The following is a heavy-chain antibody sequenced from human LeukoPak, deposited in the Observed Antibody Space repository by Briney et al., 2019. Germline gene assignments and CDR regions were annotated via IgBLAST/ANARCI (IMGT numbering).Heavy chain of an antibody. J-gene: IGHJ4*02. V-gene: IGHV1-2*02. Sequence: ASVKVSCKASGYTFTGYYMHWVRQAPGQGLEWMGWINPNSGGTNYAQKFQGRVTVTRDTSISTAYMELSRLRSDDTAVYYCARVRYCSSASCWPFDYWGQGTLVTVSS. CDR1: GYTFTGYY. CDR3: ARVRYCSSASCWPFDY. CDR2: INPNSGGT. D-gene: IGHD2-2*01.